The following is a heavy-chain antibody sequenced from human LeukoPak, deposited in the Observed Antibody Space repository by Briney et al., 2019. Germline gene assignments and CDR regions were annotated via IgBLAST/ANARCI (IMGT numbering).Heavy chain of an antibody. D-gene: IGHD3-3*01. CDR3: TRPELWSGQPMDV. CDR2: IRSKANSYAT. CDR1: GFTFSGSA. J-gene: IGHJ6*03. V-gene: IGHV3-73*01. Sequence: QPGGSLQLSCAASGFTFSGSAMHWVRPASGKGLEWVGRIRSKANSYATAYAASVKGRLTISRDDSKNTAYLQMNSLKTEDTAVYYCTRPELWSGQPMDVWGKGTTVTVSS.